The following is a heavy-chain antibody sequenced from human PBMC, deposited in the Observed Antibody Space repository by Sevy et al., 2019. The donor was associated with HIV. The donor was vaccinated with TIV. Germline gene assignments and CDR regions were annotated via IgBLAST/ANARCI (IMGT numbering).Heavy chain of an antibody. CDR1: GFTFSSYG. D-gene: IGHD3-22*01. V-gene: IGHV3-33*01. CDR3: ARDYRHYYDSSGYYYDAFDI. J-gene: IGHJ3*02. CDR2: IWYDGSNK. Sequence: GGSLRLSCAASGFTFSSYGMHWVRQAPGKGLEWVAVIWYDGSNKYYADSVKDRFTISRDNSKNTLYLQMNSLRAEDTAVYYCARDYRHYYDSSGYYYDAFDIWGQGTMVTVSS.